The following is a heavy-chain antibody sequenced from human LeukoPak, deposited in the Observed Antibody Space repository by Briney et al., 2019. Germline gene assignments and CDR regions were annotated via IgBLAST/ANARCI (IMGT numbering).Heavy chain of an antibody. D-gene: IGHD6-19*01. J-gene: IGHJ5*02. CDR3: ARAYKAVAGTGWFDP. Sequence: PSETLSLTCTVSGGSISSSSYYWGWIRQPPGKGLEWIGSIYYSGSTYYNPSLKSRVTISVDTSKNQFSLKLSSVTAADTAVYYCARAYKAVAGTGWFDPWGQGTLVTVSS. CDR1: GGSISSSSYY. V-gene: IGHV4-39*07. CDR2: IYYSGST.